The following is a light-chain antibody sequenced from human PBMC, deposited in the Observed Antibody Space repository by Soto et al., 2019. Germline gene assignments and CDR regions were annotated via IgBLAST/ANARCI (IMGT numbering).Light chain of an antibody. J-gene: IGKJ1*01. CDR1: QSVSSN. CDR2: GAS. V-gene: IGKV3-20*01. Sequence: EIVMTQSPSTLSLSPGERATLPCRASQSVSSNLAWYQQKPGQAPRLLIYGASNRATGIPDRFSGSGSGTEFTLTISRLEPEDFAVYYCPQYGSSPRTFGQGTKVDNK. CDR3: PQYGSSPRT.